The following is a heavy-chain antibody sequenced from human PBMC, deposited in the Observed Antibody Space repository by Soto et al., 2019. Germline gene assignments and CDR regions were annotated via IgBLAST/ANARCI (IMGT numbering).Heavy chain of an antibody. J-gene: IGHJ4*02. CDR3: ARGHDSSGYYF. V-gene: IGHV4-31*03. CDR2: IYYSGST. D-gene: IGHD3-22*01. CDR1: GGSISSGGYY. Sequence: SETLSLTCSVSGGSISSGGYYWSWIRQHPGKGLEWIGYIYYSGSTYYNPSLKSRVTISVDTSKNQFSLKLSSVTAADTAVYYCARGHDSSGYYFWGKGTLVTVSS.